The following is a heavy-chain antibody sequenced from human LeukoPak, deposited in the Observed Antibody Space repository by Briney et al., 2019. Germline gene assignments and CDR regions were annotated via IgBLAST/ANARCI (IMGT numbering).Heavy chain of an antibody. D-gene: IGHD4-23*01. CDR3: ARVAYTYGNSQGFDY. J-gene: IGHJ4*02. V-gene: IGHV3-30*03. CDR2: ISYDGSNK. Sequence: GGSLRLSCAASGFTFRSYGMHWVRQAPGKGLEWVAVISYDGSNKYYADSVKGRFTISRDNSKNTLYLQMNSLRAEDTAVFYCARVAYTYGNSQGFDYWGQGTLVTVSS. CDR1: GFTFRSYG.